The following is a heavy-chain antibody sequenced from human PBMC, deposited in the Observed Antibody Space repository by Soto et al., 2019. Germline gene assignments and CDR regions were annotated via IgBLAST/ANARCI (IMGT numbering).Heavy chain of an antibody. Sequence: QVQLQQWGAGLLKPSETLSLTCAVYGGSFSGYYWSWIRQPPGKGLEWIGEINHSGSTNYNPSLKSRVTISVDTSKNQFSLKLSSVTAADTAVYYCARGPSLPYDDGDYAGNWGQGTLVTVSS. CDR3: ARGPSLPYDDGDYAGN. CDR1: GGSFSGYY. J-gene: IGHJ4*02. V-gene: IGHV4-34*01. CDR2: INHSGST. D-gene: IGHD4-17*01.